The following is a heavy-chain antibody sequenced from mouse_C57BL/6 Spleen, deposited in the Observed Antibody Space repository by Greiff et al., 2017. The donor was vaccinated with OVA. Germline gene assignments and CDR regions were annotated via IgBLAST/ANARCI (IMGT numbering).Heavy chain of an antibody. CDR1: GFTFSNYW. V-gene: IGHV6-3*01. D-gene: IGHD2-4*01. CDR3: MYDYGFAY. J-gene: IGHJ3*01. CDR2: IRLKSDNYAT. Sequence: EVQLQQSGGGLVQPGGSMKLSCVASGFTFSNYWMNWVRQSPEKGLEWVAQIRLKSDNYATHYAESVKGRFTISRDDSKSSVYLQMNNLRAEDTGIYYCMYDYGFAYWGQGTLVTVSA.